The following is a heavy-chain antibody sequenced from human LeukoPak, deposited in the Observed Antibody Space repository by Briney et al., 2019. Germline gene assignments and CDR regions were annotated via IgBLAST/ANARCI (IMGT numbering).Heavy chain of an antibody. CDR2: IYPEDSNT. D-gene: IGHD7-27*01. J-gene: IGHJ3*02. V-gene: IGHV5-51*01. Sequence: GESLKISCKGSGYRFANYWIGWVRQMSGKGLEWMGIIYPEDSNTKYSPSVQGQVTISADKSISTAYLQWSSLKASDTAMYYCAIRGTGDLLGAFDIWGQGTMVTVSS. CDR3: AIRGTGDLLGAFDI. CDR1: GYRFANYW.